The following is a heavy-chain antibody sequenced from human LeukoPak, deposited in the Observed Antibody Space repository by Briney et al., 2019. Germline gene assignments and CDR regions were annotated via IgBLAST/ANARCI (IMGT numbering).Heavy chain of an antibody. CDR2: IYYRGST. CDR3: ARRVYSNYYFDY. J-gene: IGHJ4*02. CDR1: GGSIRSYY. Sequence: SETLSLTCTVSGGSIRSYYWSWIRQPPGQGLEWIGYIYYRGSTTYNPSLKSRVTISVDTSKNQFSLRLSSVTAADTAVYYCARRVYSNYYFDYWGQGALVTVSS. D-gene: IGHD4-11*01. V-gene: IGHV4-59*08.